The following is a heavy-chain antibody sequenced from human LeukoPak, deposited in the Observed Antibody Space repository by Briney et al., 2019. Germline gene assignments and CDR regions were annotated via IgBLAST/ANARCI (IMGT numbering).Heavy chain of an antibody. CDR1: GGSISSGGYS. D-gene: IGHD6-19*01. CDR2: IYHSGST. Sequence: SETLSLTCAVSGGSISSGGYSWSWLRQPPGTGLEWIGYIYHSGSTYYNPSLKSRVTISVDRSKNQFSLKLSSVTAADTAVYYCARIAVAGTGYYFDYWGQGTLVTVSS. V-gene: IGHV4-30-2*01. CDR3: ARIAVAGTGYYFDY. J-gene: IGHJ4*02.